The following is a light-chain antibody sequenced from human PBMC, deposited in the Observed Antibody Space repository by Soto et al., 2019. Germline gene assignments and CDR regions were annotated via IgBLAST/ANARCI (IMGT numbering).Light chain of an antibody. J-gene: IGLJ2*01. Sequence: QSVLTQPASVSESPGQSITISCTGTSSDIGTYDYVSWYQQSPGKAPKLLISDVTHRPSGVSSRFSGSKSGNTASLTIAGLQAEDEADYYCSSYTGTSNVVAFGGGTKLTVL. V-gene: IGLV2-14*01. CDR1: SSDIGTYDY. CDR2: DVT. CDR3: SSYTGTSNVVA.